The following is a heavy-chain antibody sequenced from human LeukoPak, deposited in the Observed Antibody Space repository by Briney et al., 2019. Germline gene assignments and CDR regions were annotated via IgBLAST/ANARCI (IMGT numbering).Heavy chain of an antibody. V-gene: IGHV1-2*02. CDR3: ARDRYGDGFAHLDY. D-gene: IGHD5-24*01. J-gene: IGHJ4*02. Sequence: ASVKVSCKASGYXFTGYYIHWVRQAPGQGLEWMGWINPNSGGTNYAQKFQGRVTMTRDTSISTAYMELSRLRSDDTAVYYCARDRYGDGFAHLDYWGQGALVTVSS. CDR1: GYXFTGYY. CDR2: INPNSGGT.